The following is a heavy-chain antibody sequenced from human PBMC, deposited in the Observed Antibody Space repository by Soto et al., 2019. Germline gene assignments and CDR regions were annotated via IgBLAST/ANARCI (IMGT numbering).Heavy chain of an antibody. CDR3: ARAVRYSGYDLYYYYDMAD. J-gene: IGHJ6*02. V-gene: IGHV3-33*01. CDR1: SSYR. Sequence: SSYRLNCLQQSPGKRLEWVAVIWYDGSNKYYSYSVKGRFTISRDNSKNTLYLHMNSVRAEETVVYYCARAVRYSGYDLYYYYDMADWSQGTTVTISS. D-gene: IGHD5-12*01. CDR2: IWYDGSNK.